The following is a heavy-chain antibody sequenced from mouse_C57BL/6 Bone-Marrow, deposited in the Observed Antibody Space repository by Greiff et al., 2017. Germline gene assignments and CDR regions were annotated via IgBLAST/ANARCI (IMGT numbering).Heavy chain of an antibody. V-gene: IGHV2-2*01. D-gene: IGHD1-1*01. CDR3: GASYYGSSSYAMDY. J-gene: IGHJ4*01. CDR1: GFSLTSYG. Sequence: VQLQQSGPGLVQPSQSLSITCTVSGFSLTSYGVHWVRQSPGKGLEWLGVIWSGGSTDYNAAFISSLSISKDNSKSQVFFKMNSLQADDTAIYYCGASYYGSSSYAMDYWGQGTSVTVSS. CDR2: IWSGGST.